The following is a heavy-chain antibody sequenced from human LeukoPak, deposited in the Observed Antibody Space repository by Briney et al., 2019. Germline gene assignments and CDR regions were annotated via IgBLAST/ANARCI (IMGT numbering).Heavy chain of an antibody. Sequence: HPGGSLRLSCAASGFTFSSYWMSWVRQAPGKGLEWVANIKQDGSEKYYVDSVKGRFTISRDNAKNSLYLQMNSLRAEDTAVYYCARGVSHYDILTGYSEAHWYFDLWGRGTLVTVSS. CDR2: IKQDGSEK. CDR1: GFTFSSYW. J-gene: IGHJ2*01. CDR3: ARGVSHYDILTGYSEAHWYFDL. V-gene: IGHV3-7*03. D-gene: IGHD3-9*01.